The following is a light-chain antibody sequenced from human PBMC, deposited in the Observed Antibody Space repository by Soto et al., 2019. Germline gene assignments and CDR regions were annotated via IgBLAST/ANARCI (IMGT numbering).Light chain of an antibody. CDR1: SGHSNYA. Sequence: QLVLTQSPSASASLGASVKLTCTLSSGHSNYAIAWHQQQSEKGPRYLMKLNNDGSHNKGDGIPDRFSGSSSGAERYLTISSLQSEDEADYYCQTWGSGIVVFGGGTKLTVL. CDR3: QTWGSGIVV. V-gene: IGLV4-69*01. J-gene: IGLJ2*01. CDR2: LNNDGSH.